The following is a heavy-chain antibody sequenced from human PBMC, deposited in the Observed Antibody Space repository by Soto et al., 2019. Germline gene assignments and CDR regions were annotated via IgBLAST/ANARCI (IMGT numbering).Heavy chain of an antibody. J-gene: IGHJ5*02. D-gene: IGHD5-12*01. Sequence: PGASVRLSCAASGFTFSSYAMSWVRQAPGKGLEWVSAISGSGGSTYYADSVKGRFTISRDNSKNTLYLQMNSLRAEDTAVYYCAKGSRHAGRWLQLTWGQGTLVTVSS. CDR1: GFTFSSYA. CDR2: ISGSGGST. CDR3: AKGSRHAGRWLQLT. V-gene: IGHV3-23*01.